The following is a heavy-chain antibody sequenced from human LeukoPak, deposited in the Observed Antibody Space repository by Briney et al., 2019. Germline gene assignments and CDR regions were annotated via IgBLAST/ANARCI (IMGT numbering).Heavy chain of an antibody. CDR2: ISYDGSNK. CDR1: GFTFSSYG. Sequence: GRSLRLSCAASGFTFSSYGMHWVRQAPGKGLEWVAVISYDGSNKYYADSVKGRFTISRDNSKNTLYLQMNSVRAEDTAVYYCAKGRDIVATIDYWGQGTLVTVSS. CDR3: AKGRDIVATIDY. J-gene: IGHJ4*02. D-gene: IGHD5-12*01. V-gene: IGHV3-30*18.